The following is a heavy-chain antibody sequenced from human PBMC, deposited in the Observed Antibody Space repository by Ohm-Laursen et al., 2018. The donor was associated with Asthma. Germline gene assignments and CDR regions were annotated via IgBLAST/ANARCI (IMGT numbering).Heavy chain of an antibody. J-gene: IGHJ4*02. V-gene: IGHV4-59*02. Sequence: TLSLTCAVSGGSVSGYYWTWVRQPPGRELEWIAYIFSSGGANYNPSLKSRVTLSTDTSTNQVSLRLSSVTAADTAVYFCARLDWAQSMFDSWGQGTLVTVSS. CDR1: GGSVSGYY. D-gene: IGHD3-9*01. CDR3: ARLDWAQSMFDS. CDR2: IFSSGGA.